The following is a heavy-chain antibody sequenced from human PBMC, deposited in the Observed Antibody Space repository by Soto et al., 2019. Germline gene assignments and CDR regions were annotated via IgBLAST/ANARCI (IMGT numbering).Heavy chain of an antibody. CDR2: ISYDGSNK. CDR3: ATTPYYDFWSNWFDP. CDR1: GFTFSSYG. J-gene: IGHJ5*02. D-gene: IGHD3-3*01. V-gene: IGHV3-30*03. Sequence: QVQLVESGGGVVQPGRSLRLSCAASGFTFSSYGMHWVRQAPGKGLEWVAVISYDGSNKYYADSVKGRFTISRDNSKNTLYLQMNSLRAEDTAVYYCATTPYYDFWSNWFDPWGQGTLVTVSS.